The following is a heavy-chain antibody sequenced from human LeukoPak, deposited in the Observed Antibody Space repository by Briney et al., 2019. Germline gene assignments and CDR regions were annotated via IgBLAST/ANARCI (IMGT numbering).Heavy chain of an antibody. J-gene: IGHJ4*02. CDR2: ISWNSGSI. D-gene: IGHD6-19*01. CDR3: AKQQWLGY. CDR1: GFTFDDYA. Sequence: LTGGSLRLSCAASGFTFDDYAMHWVRQAPGKGLEWVSGISWNSGSIGYADSVKGRFTISRDNSKNTLYLQMNSLRAEDTAVYYCAKQQWLGYWGQGTLVTVSS. V-gene: IGHV3-9*01.